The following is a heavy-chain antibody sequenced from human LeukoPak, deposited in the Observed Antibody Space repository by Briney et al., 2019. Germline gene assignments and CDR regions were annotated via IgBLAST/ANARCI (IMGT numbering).Heavy chain of an antibody. CDR1: GYTFTGYY. CDR3: ARADVVVPAAIYYDSSGYLFDY. D-gene: IGHD2-2*02. CDR2: INPNSGGT. V-gene: IGHV1-2*02. Sequence: GASVKVSCKASGYTFTGYYMHWVRQAPGQGLEWMGWINPNSGGTNYAQKFQGRVTMTRDTSISTAYMELSRLRSDDTAVYYCARADVVVPAAIYYDSSGYLFDYWGQGTLVTVSS. J-gene: IGHJ4*02.